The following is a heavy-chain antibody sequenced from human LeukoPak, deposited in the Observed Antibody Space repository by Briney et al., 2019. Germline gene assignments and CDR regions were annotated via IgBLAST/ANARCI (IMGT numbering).Heavy chain of an antibody. CDR1: GFTFSDYY. J-gene: IGHJ4*02. CDR3: AKDEGGRDFDY. V-gene: IGHV3-11*01. CDR2: YHSSGSTL. Sequence: KPGGSLRLSCVASGFTFSDYYMSWIRQAPGKGLEWVLYYHSSGSTLYYAVSVQGRFTNSRNNAKNSLYLQMNSLRAEDTAVYYCAKDEGGRDFDYWGQGTLVTVSS. D-gene: IGHD6-25*01.